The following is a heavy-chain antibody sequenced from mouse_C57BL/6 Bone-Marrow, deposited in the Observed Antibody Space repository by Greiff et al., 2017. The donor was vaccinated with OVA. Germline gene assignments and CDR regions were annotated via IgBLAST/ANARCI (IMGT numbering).Heavy chain of an antibody. Sequence: QVQLQQPGAELVRPGTSVKLSCKASGYTFTSYWMHWVKQRPGQGLEWIGVIDPSDSYTNYNQQFKGKATLTVDTSSSTAYMQLSSLTSEDSAVYYCAREGFHYFDYWGQGTTLTVSP. J-gene: IGHJ2*01. CDR3: AREGFHYFDY. CDR2: IDPSDSYT. V-gene: IGHV1-59*01. CDR1: GYTFTSYW.